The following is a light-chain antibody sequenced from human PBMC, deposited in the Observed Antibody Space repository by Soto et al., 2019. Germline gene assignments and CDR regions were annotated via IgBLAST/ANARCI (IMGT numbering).Light chain of an antibody. CDR2: DAS. V-gene: IGKV1-5*01. Sequence: DIQMTQSPSTLSASVRDSVAIACRASQSISSWLAWYQQKPGIAPKLLISDASSLESGVPSRFSGSGSGTEFTLTSSSLQPDDFATYYCQHYETYPAFGQGTKVEIK. J-gene: IGKJ1*01. CDR3: QHYETYPA. CDR1: QSISSW.